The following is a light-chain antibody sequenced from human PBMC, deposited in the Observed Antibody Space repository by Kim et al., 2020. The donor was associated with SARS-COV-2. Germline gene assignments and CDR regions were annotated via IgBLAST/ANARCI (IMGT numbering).Light chain of an antibody. Sequence: QSALTQPASVSGSPGQSITISCTGTSSDVGGYTLVSWYQQHPGKAPKLMIYEVTKRPSGVSNRFAGSKSGNTASLTISGLQAEDEADYYCCSYARSSSFVFGTGTKVTVL. V-gene: IGLV2-23*02. J-gene: IGLJ1*01. CDR1: SSDVGGYTL. CDR3: CSYARSSSFV. CDR2: EVT.